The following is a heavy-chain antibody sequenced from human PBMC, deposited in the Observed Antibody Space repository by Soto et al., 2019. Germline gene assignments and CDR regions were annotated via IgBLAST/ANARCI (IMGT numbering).Heavy chain of an antibody. D-gene: IGHD2-2*01. CDR1: GGSISSGGYS. J-gene: IGHJ6*02. V-gene: IGHV4-30-2*01. CDR3: ARDRLIVVVPAAMSYYYYYGMDV. CDR2: IYHSGST. Sequence: SETLSITCAVSGGSISSGGYSWSWIRQPPGKGLKWIGYIYHSGSTYYNPSLKSRVTISVDRSKNQFSLKLSSVTAADTAVYYCARDRLIVVVPAAMSYYYYYGMDVWGQGTTVTVSS.